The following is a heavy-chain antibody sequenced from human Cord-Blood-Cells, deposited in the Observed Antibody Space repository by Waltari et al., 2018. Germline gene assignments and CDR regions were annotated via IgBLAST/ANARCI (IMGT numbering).Heavy chain of an antibody. V-gene: IGHV1-2*04. CDR2: INPNSGGT. J-gene: IGHJ3*02. D-gene: IGHD4-17*01. CDR1: GYTFTGYY. CDR3: ARRRTVTTAGAFDI. Sequence: QVQLVQSGAEVKKPGASVKVSCKASGYTFTGYYMHWVRQAPGQGLEWMGWINPNSGGTNYAQKFQDWVTMTRDTSISTAYMELSRLRSDDTAVYYCARRRTVTTAGAFDIWGQGTMVTVSS.